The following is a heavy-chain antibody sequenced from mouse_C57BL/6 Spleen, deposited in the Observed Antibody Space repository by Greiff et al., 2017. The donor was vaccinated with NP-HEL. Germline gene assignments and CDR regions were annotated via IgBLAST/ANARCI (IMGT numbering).Heavy chain of an antibody. CDR2: ISDGGSYT. J-gene: IGHJ3*01. CDR3: AREGHGSSPDWFAY. V-gene: IGHV5-4*01. CDR1: GFTFSSYA. Sequence: EVQGVESGGGLVKPGGSLKLSCAASGFTFSSYAMSWVRQTPEKRLEWVATISDGGSYTYYPDNVKGRFTISRDNAKNNLYLQMSHLKSEDTAMYYCAREGHGSSPDWFAYWGQGTLVTVSA. D-gene: IGHD1-1*01.